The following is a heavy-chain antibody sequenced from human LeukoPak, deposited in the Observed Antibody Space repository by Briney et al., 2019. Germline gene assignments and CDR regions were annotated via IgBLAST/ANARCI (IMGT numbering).Heavy chain of an antibody. D-gene: IGHD6-13*01. V-gene: IGHV3-30*02. CDR3: AKDPSGSSSWYYYYYYMDV. CDR2: IRYDGSNK. CDR1: GFTFSSYE. J-gene: IGHJ6*03. Sequence: PGGSLRLSCAASGFTFSSYEMNWVRQAPGKGLEWVAFIRYDGSNKYYADSVKGRFTISRDNSKNTLYLQMNSLRAEDTAVYYCAKDPSGSSSWYYYYYYMDVWGKGTTVTISS.